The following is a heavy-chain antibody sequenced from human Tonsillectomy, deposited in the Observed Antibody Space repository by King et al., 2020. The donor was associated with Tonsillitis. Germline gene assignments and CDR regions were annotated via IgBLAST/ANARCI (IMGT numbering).Heavy chain of an antibody. CDR3: AKDPTYYKPTYYFDY. Sequence: VQLVESGGGLVQPGGSLRVSCAASGFTFSSYAMSWVRQAPGKGLEWVSLISGGGGSTYYADTVKGRFTISRDNSKNTLYLQMNSLRVEDTAVYYCAKDPTYYKPTYYFDYWGQGTLVTVSS. J-gene: IGHJ4*02. V-gene: IGHV3-23*04. CDR1: GFTFSSYA. CDR2: ISGGGGST. D-gene: IGHD3-10*01.